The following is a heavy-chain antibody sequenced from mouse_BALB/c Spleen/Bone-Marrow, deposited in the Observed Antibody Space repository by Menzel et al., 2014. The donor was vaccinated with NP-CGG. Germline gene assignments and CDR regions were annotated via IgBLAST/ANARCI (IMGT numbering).Heavy chain of an antibody. J-gene: IGHJ4*01. CDR1: GYAFXNYW. CDR3: ARRDGSTYYYAMDY. Sequence: VKVVESGAELVRPGSSVKISCKASGYAFXNYWMNWVKQRPGQGLEWIGQIYPGDGDTNYNGKFKGKATLTADKSSSTAYMQLSSLTSEDSAVYFCARRDGSTYYYAMDYWGQGTSVTVSS. CDR2: IYPGDGDT. V-gene: IGHV1-80*01. D-gene: IGHD1-1*01.